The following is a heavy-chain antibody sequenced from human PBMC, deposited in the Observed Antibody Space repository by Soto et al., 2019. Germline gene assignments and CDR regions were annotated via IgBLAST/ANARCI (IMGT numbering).Heavy chain of an antibody. CDR2: ISYDGSNK. Sequence: SLRLSCAASGFTFSSYAMHWVRQAPGKGLEWVAVISYDGSNKYYADSVKGRFTISRDNSKNTLYLQMNSLRAEDTAVYYCARGGPSLAGMDVWGQGTTVTVSS. CDR1: GFTFSSYA. V-gene: IGHV3-30-3*01. J-gene: IGHJ6*02. CDR3: ARGGPSLAGMDV.